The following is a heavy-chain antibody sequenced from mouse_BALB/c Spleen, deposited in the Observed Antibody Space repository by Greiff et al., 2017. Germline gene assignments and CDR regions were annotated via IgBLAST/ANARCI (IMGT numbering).Heavy chain of an antibody. J-gene: IGHJ2*01. V-gene: IGHV5-6-3*01. Sequence: EVQLQESGGGLVQPGGSLKLSCAASGFTFSSYGMSWVRQTPDKRLELVATINSNGGSTYYPDSVKGRFTISRDNAKNTLYLQMSSLKSEDTAMYYCARVGFYYGSSYGYWGQGTTLTVSS. CDR1: GFTFSSYG. CDR3: ARVGFYYGSSYGY. D-gene: IGHD1-1*01. CDR2: INSNGGST.